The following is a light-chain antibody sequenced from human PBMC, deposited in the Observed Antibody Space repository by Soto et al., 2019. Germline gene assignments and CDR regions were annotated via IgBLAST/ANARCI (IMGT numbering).Light chain of an antibody. CDR1: SSDVGAYKY. J-gene: IGLJ3*02. V-gene: IGLV2-8*01. CDR2: EVT. Sequence: HSALTQPPSASGSPGQSVTISCTGTSSDVGAYKYVSWYQQYPGKAPKLLIYEVTKRPSGVHDRFSGSKSGNTASLTVSGLQAEDEADYYCTSYVGNDIWVFGGGTQLTVL. CDR3: TSYVGNDIWV.